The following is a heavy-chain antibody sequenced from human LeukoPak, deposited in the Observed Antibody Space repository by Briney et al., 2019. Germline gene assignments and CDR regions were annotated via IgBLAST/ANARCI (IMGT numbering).Heavy chain of an antibody. CDR3: ARVMAATIDY. D-gene: IGHD5-24*01. V-gene: IGHV1-69*13. CDR2: IIPIFGTA. CDR1: GYTFTGYY. Sequence: GASVKVSCKASGYTFTGYYMHWVRQAPGQGLEWMGGIIPIFGTANYAQKFQGRVTITADESTSTAYMELSSLRSEDTAVYYCARVMAATIDYWGQGTLVTVSS. J-gene: IGHJ4*02.